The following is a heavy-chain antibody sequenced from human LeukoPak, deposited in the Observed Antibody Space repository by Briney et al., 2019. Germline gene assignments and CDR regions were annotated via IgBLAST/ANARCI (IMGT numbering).Heavy chain of an antibody. V-gene: IGHV3-23*01. D-gene: IGHD6-6*01. CDR1: GFTFSSYA. J-gene: IGHJ4*02. CDR2: ISGSGGST. CDR3: AKGTLAARLSAFDY. Sequence: PGGSLRLSCAASGFTFSSYAMSWVRQAPGKGLEWVSAISGSGGSTYYADSVKGRFTISRDNSKNTLYLQMNSPRAEDTAVYYCAKGTLAARLSAFDYWGQGTLVTVSS.